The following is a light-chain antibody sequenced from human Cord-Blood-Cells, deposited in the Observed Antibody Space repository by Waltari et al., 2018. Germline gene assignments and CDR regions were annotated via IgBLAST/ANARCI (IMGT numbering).Light chain of an antibody. J-gene: IGLJ3*02. V-gene: IGLV2-14*03. CDR1: SSDVGGYNY. CDR3: SSYTSSSTWV. Sequence: QSALTQPASVSGSPGQSITISCPGTSSDVGGYNYVSWYQQPPGKAPKLMIYDVSNRPSGVSTRFSGSKSGNTASLTISGLQAEDEADYYCSSYTSSSTWVFGGGTKLTVL. CDR2: DVS.